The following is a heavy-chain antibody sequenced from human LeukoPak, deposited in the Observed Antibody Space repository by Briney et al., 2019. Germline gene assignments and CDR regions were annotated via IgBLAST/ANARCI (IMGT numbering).Heavy chain of an antibody. J-gene: IGHJ4*02. CDR3: ARETTLRGYSHGSLDY. CDR1: GGTFISYA. V-gene: IGHV1-69*13. D-gene: IGHD5-18*01. CDR2: IIPIFGTA. Sequence: GASVKVPCKASGGTFISYAISWVRQAPGQGLEWMGGIIPIFGTANYAQKFQGRVTITADESTSTAYMELSSLRSEDTAVYYCARETTLRGYSHGSLDYWGQGTLVTVSS.